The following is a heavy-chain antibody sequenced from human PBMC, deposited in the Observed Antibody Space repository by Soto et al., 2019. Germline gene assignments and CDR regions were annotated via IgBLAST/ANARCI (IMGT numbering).Heavy chain of an antibody. Sequence: GGSLRLSCAASGFTFSSYAMHWVRQAPGKGLEWVALISYDGSNKYYADSVKGRFTMSRDNSKNTLYLQMNSLRAEDTAIYYCARDEGTYYYYDGMDVWGQGTTVTVSS. D-gene: IGHD1-1*01. CDR1: GFTFSSYA. V-gene: IGHV3-30-3*01. J-gene: IGHJ6*02. CDR2: ISYDGSNK. CDR3: ARDEGTYYYYDGMDV.